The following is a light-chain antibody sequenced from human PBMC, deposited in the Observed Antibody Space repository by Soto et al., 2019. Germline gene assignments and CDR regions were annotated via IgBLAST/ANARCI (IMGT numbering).Light chain of an antibody. CDR2: DAS. V-gene: IGKV1-5*01. Sequence: DIQMTQSPSTLSASAGDRVTITCRASQSINRWLTWYQQKPGKAPKLLINDASSLESGVPSRFSGSGSGTEFTLTISSLQPDDFATYYCQQFHSFPITFGQGTRLDVK. CDR1: QSINRW. CDR3: QQFHSFPIT. J-gene: IGKJ5*01.